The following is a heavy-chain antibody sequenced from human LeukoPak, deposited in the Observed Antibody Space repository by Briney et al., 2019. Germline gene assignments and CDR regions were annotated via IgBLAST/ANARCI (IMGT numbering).Heavy chain of an antibody. Sequence: PSETLSLTCTVSGGSISSYYWSWIRQPAGKGLEWIGRIYTSGSTNYNPSLKSRVTMSVDTSKNQFSLKLSSVTAADTAVYCCARMARYCSSTSCYANYYYYYMDVWGKGTTVTVSS. CDR2: IYTSGST. D-gene: IGHD2-2*01. CDR3: ARMARYCSSTSCYANYYYYYMDV. J-gene: IGHJ6*03. CDR1: GGSISSYY. V-gene: IGHV4-4*07.